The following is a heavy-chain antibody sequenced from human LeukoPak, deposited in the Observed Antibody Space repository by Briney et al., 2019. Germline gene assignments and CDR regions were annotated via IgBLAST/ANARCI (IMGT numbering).Heavy chain of an antibody. D-gene: IGHD6-19*01. J-gene: IGHJ4*02. CDR3: ARGYSSGWYWLGY. V-gene: IGHV1-69*13. CDR1: GGTFSSYA. Sequence: SVKVSCKASGGTFSSYAISWVRQAPGQGLEWMGGIIPIFGTANYAQKFQSRVTITADESTSTAYMELSSLRSEDTAVYYYARGYSSGWYWLGYWGQGTLVTVSS. CDR2: IIPIFGTA.